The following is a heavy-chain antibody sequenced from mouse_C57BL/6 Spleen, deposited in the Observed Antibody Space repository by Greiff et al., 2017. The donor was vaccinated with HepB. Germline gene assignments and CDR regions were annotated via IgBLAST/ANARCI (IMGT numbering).Heavy chain of an antibody. CDR1: GFNIKDYY. CDR3: ATYGASYYRYYFDY. J-gene: IGHJ2*01. CDR2: FDPEDGDT. D-gene: IGHD2-12*01. V-gene: IGHV14-1*01. Sequence: EVQLQQSGAELVRPGASVKLSCTASGFNIKDYYMHWVKQRTEQGLEWIGRFDPEDGDTEYAPKFKGKATLTADTSSNTAYLQLSLLTSEDTAVYYCATYGASYYRYYFDYWGQGTTLTVSS.